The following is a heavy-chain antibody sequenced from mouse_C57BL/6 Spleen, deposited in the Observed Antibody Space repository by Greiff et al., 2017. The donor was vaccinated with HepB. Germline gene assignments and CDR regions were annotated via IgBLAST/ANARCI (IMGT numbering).Heavy chain of an antibody. J-gene: IGHJ4*01. CDR1: GFTFSSYG. Sequence: EVQLQQSGGDLVKPGGSLKLSCAASGFTFSSYGMSWVRQTPDKRLEWVATISSGGSYTYYPDSVKGRFTISRDNAKNTLYLQMSSLKSEDTAMYYCARQRPSTVVEGYYAMDYWGQGTSVTVSS. CDR3: ARQRPSTVVEGYYAMDY. D-gene: IGHD1-1*01. V-gene: IGHV5-6*01. CDR2: ISSGGSYT.